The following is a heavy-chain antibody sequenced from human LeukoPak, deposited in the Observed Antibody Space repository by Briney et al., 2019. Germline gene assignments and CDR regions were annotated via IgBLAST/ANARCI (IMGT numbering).Heavy chain of an antibody. CDR2: INYGEST. V-gene: IGHV4-34*01. CDR3: ARGQYYDVLTGNYKNWFDP. D-gene: IGHD3-9*01. Sequence: SETLSLTCVVYGGSFSGHYYSWIRQPPGMGLEWIGEINYGESTNYNPSLKSRVTISGDTSKNQFSLKLSSVTAADTAVYYCARGQYYDVLTGNYKNWFDPWGQGTLVTVSP. CDR1: GGSFSGHY. J-gene: IGHJ5*02.